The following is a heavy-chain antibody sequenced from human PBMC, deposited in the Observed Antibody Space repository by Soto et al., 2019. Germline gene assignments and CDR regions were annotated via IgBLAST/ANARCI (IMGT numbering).Heavy chain of an antibody. CDR1: GYTFTSYY. D-gene: IGHD5-12*01. Sequence: ASVKVSCKASGYTFTSYYMHWVRQAPGQGLEWMGIINPSGGSTSYAQKFQGRVTMTRDTSTSTVCMELSSLRSEDTAVYYCARGGGYGNYYYYGMDVWGQGTTVTVSS. J-gene: IGHJ6*02. V-gene: IGHV1-46*01. CDR2: INPSGGST. CDR3: ARGGGYGNYYYYGMDV.